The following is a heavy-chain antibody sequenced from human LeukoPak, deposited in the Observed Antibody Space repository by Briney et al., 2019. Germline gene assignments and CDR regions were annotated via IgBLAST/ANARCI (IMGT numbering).Heavy chain of an antibody. V-gene: IGHV3-48*03. Sequence: PGGSLRLSCAASGFTFSSYEMNWVRQAPGKGLEWVSYTSSSGSTIYYADSVKGRFTISRDNAKNSLYLQMNSLRAEDTAVYYCARLGQQLVEGAFDYWGQGTLVTVSS. J-gene: IGHJ4*02. D-gene: IGHD6-13*01. CDR2: TSSSGSTI. CDR3: ARLGQQLVEGAFDY. CDR1: GFTFSSYE.